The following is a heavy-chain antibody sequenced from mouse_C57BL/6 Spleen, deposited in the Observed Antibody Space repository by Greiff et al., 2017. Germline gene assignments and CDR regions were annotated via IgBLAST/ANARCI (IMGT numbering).Heavy chain of an antibody. D-gene: IGHD1-1*01. Sequence: VQLQQSGPELVKPGASVKIPCKASGYTFTDYNMDWVKQSHGKSLEWIGDINPNNGGTIYNQKFKGKATLTVDKSSSTAYMELRSLTSEDTAVYYCARWDTTVVGYFDVWGTGTTVTVS. CDR3: ARWDTTVVGYFDV. J-gene: IGHJ1*03. CDR2: INPNNGGT. CDR1: GYTFTDYN. V-gene: IGHV1-18*01.